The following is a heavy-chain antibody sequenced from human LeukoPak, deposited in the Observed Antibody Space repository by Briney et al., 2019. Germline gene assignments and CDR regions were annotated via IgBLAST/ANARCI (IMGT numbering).Heavy chain of an antibody. CDR1: GFSVGTNY. CDR3: ARDTGSGYCSGGRCRGAFDI. CDR2: IYSGDNT. Sequence: GGSLRLSCAASGFSVGTNYMTWVRQAPGKGLEWVSVIYSGDNTYYADSVKGRFTISRDTPKNTLYLRMNGLRAEDTAVYYCARDTGSGYCSGGRCRGAFDIWGQGTMVTVSS. J-gene: IGHJ3*02. V-gene: IGHV3-53*01. D-gene: IGHD2-15*01.